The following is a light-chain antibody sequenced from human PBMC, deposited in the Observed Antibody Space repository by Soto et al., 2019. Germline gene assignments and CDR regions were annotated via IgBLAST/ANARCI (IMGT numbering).Light chain of an antibody. CDR2: GAS. Sequence: IELTQSPATLALAPGVRATLSCRPSQSVSRSYLAWYQQKPGQAPRLLIYGASTRATGIPARFSGSGSGTEFTLTISSLQSEDFAVYYCQQYNNWPPTITFGQGTRLEIK. J-gene: IGKJ5*01. CDR3: QQYNNWPPTIT. V-gene: IGKV3-15*01. CDR1: QSVSRSY.